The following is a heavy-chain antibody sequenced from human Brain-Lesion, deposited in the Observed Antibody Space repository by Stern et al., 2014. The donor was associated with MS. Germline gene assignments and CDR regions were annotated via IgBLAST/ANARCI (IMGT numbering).Heavy chain of an antibody. D-gene: IGHD7-27*01. CDR2: MYYSGST. Sequence: VQLVESGSGLVKPSETLSLTCTVSGGSISRSTYYWGWIRQPPGEGLEWIGSMYYSGSTFYNPSVKRRVTISVDTSQNQFSLKLSSVTAADTAVYYCARLTGVVDYWGQGTLVTVSS. V-gene: IGHV4-39*01. CDR1: GGSISRSTYY. J-gene: IGHJ4*02. CDR3: ARLTGVVDY.